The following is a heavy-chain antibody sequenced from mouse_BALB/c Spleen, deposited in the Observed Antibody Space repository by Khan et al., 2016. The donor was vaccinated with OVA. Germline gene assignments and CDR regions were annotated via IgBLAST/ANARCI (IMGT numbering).Heavy chain of an antibody. J-gene: IGHJ3*01. D-gene: IGHD2-4*01. V-gene: IGHV5-12*02. CDR2: ISHGGGNT. CDR3: ARHDDDEIAY. CDR1: GFTFSDYY. Sequence: EVELVESGGGLVQPEGSLKLSCATSGFTFSDYYMYWVRQTPEKRLEWVAYISHGGGNTYYADTVKGRFTISRDDAKNTLYLQMSRLKSEDTAMYYCARHDDDEIAYWGQGTLVTVSA.